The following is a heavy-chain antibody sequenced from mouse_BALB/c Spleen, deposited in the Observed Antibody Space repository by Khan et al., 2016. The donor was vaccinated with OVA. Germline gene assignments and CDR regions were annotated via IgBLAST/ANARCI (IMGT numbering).Heavy chain of an antibody. V-gene: IGHV2-6-1*01. J-gene: IGHJ4*01. CDR1: GFSLTNYG. Sequence: QMQLEESGPGLAAPSQSLSITCTISGFSLTNYGVHWIRQPPGKGLEWLVVIWSDGSTTYNSALQSRLTITKDNSQSHVFLKMNGLQTDDTAIYFCARQPYYHYNIREDWGQGTSGNGSS. D-gene: IGHD2-4*01. CDR2: IWSDGST. CDR3: ARQPYYHYNIRED.